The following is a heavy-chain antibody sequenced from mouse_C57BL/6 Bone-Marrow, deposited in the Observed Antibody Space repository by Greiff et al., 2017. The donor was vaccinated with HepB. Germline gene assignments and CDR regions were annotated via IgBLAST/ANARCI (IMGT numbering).Heavy chain of an antibody. CDR3: ARCHYGSSLDY. D-gene: IGHD1-1*01. V-gene: IGHV1-69*01. CDR2: IDPSDSYT. J-gene: IGHJ2*01. Sequence: QVQLKQPGAELVMPGASVKLSCKASGYTFTSYWMHWVKQRPGQGLEWIGEIDPSDSYTNYNQKFKGKSTLTVDKSSSTAYMQLSSLTSEDSAVYDCARCHYGSSLDYWGQGTTLTVSS. CDR1: GYTFTSYW.